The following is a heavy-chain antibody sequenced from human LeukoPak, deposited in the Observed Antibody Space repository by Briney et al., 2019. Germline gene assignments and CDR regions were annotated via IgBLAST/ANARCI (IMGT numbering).Heavy chain of an antibody. V-gene: IGHV3-23*01. Sequence: GGSLRLSCAASGFTFSSYAMSWVRQAPGKGLEWVSAISGSGGSTYYADSVKGRFTISRDDSKNTLYLQMNSLRAEDTAVYYCARAPSTVPSYYFDYWGQGTLVTVSS. CDR2: ISGSGGST. D-gene: IGHD4-17*01. CDR3: ARAPSTVPSYYFDY. J-gene: IGHJ4*02. CDR1: GFTFSSYA.